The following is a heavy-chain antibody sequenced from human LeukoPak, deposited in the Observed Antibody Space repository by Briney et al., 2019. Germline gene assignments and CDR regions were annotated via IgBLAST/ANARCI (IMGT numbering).Heavy chain of an antibody. CDR2: TYYRSKWYN. CDR1: GDSVSSNSAA. Sequence: SQTLSLTRAISGDSVSSNSAAWNWIRQSSSRGLEWLGRTYYRSKWYNDYAVSVKSRITINPDTSKNQFSLQLNSVTPEDTAVYYCARVYGDNTFFDYWGQGTLVTVSS. V-gene: IGHV6-1*01. J-gene: IGHJ4*02. D-gene: IGHD4-17*01. CDR3: ARVYGDNTFFDY.